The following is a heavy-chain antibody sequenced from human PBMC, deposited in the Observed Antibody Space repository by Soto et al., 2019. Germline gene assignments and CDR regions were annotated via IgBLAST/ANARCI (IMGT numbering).Heavy chain of an antibody. D-gene: IGHD6-19*01. CDR2: IKHGGSS. V-gene: IGHV4-34*01. CDR3: VRGGSSDWQVALDI. CDR1: AGSFSHYY. Sequence: QVQQQPWGAGLLKPSETLSLTCTVYAGSFSHYYWNWIRQSPGKGLEWIGKIKHGGSSSYNPSLRRRVSISVDMSKTQFSLTLSSVTAADTAVYYCVRGGSSDWQVALDIWGQGTMVPGSS. J-gene: IGHJ3*02.